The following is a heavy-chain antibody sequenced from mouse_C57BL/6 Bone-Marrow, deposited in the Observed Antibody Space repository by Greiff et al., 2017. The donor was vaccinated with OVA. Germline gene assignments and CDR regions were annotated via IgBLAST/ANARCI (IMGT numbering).Heavy chain of an antibody. CDR1: GFNIKDDY. Sequence: VQLQQSGAELVRPGASVKLSCTASGFNIKDDYMHWVKQRPEQGLEWIGWIDPENGDTEYASKFQGKATITADTSSNTAYLQLSSLTSADSAVYYCAISLYYYGSSYPAFDYWGQGTTLTVSS. V-gene: IGHV14-4*01. CDR2: IDPENGDT. CDR3: AISLYYYGSSYPAFDY. D-gene: IGHD1-1*01. J-gene: IGHJ2*01.